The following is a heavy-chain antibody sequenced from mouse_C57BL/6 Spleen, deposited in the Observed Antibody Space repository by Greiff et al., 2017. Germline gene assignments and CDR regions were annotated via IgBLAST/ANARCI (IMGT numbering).Heavy chain of an antibody. CDR3: ARRPDGYYDARDY. V-gene: IGHV5-6*02. Sequence: EVMLVESGGDLVKPGGSLKLSCAASGFTFSSYGMSWVRQTPDKRLEWVATISSGGSYTYYPDSVKGRFTISRDNAKNTLYLQMSSLKSEYTAMYYCARRPDGYYDARDYWGQGTSVTVSS. CDR1: GFTFSSYG. CDR2: ISSGGSYT. D-gene: IGHD2-3*01. J-gene: IGHJ4*01.